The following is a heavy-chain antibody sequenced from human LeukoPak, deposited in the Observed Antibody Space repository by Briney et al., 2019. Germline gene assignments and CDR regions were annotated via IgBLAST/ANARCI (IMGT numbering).Heavy chain of an antibody. J-gene: IGHJ4*02. D-gene: IGHD6-13*01. CDR2: ISGSGGST. V-gene: IGHV3-23*01. CDR1: GFSFSTYA. Sequence: GGSLRLSCAASGFSFSTYAMSWVRQAPGKGLEWVSAISGSGGSTYYADSVKGRFTISRDNSKNTLYLQMNSLRAEDTAVYYCANGGSGWYVRLWYWGQGTLVTVSS. CDR3: ANGGSGWYVRLWY.